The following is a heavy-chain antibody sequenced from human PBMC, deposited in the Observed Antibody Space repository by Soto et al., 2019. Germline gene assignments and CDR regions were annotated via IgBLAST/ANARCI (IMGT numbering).Heavy chain of an antibody. CDR3: ASSGSLGYCSGGSCYAGDAFDI. CDR1: RYSFSSYW. CDR2: IDPSDSYT. Sequence: PGAELKISGEGSRYSFSSYWISGVRHMPRKGLEWMGRIDPSDSYTNDSQSFHGHVTISADKSISTAYLQWSSLKDSDTAMYYCASSGSLGYCSGGSCYAGDAFDIWGQGTMVTVSS. D-gene: IGHD2-15*01. V-gene: IGHV5-10-1*01. J-gene: IGHJ3*02.